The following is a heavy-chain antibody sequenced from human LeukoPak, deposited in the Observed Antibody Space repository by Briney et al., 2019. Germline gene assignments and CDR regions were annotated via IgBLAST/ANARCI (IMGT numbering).Heavy chain of an antibody. J-gene: IGHJ5*02. Sequence: GGSLRLSCAASGFTFSSYWMSWVRQAPGKGLEWVSAISGSGTSTYYADSVKGRFTISRDNFKNTLYLQMNSLRADDTAVYYCAKSQWLDNWFDPWGQGTLVTVSS. CDR2: ISGSGTST. CDR3: AKSQWLDNWFDP. CDR1: GFTFSSYW. D-gene: IGHD6-19*01. V-gene: IGHV3-23*01.